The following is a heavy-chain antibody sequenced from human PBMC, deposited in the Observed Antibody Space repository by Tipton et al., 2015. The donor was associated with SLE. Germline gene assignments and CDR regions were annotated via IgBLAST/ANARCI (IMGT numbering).Heavy chain of an antibody. V-gene: IGHV4-34*01. CDR1: GGSFSGYY. CDR2: INHSGST. Sequence: TLSLTCAVYGGSFSGYYWSWIRQPPGKGLEWIGEINHSGSTNYNPSLKSRVTISVDTSKNQFSLKLGSVTAADTAVYYCARGHGIAAAGPFDYWGQGTLVTVSS. CDR3: ARGHGIAAAGPFDY. D-gene: IGHD6-13*01. J-gene: IGHJ4*02.